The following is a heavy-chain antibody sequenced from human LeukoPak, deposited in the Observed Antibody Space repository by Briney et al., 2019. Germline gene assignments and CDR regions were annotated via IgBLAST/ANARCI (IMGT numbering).Heavy chain of an antibody. CDR3: VRGGAYGSGAYSYYYHYYYMDV. D-gene: IGHD3-10*01. CDR1: GGSFSGYF. CDR2: ITESGSA. V-gene: IGHV4-34*01. Sequence: SETLSLTCAVYGGSFSGYFWTWIRQPPGKGPEWIGEITESGSANYNPSLQSRVTMSVDTSKKQFSLRLTSVTAADTAVYYCVRGGAYGSGAYSYYYHYYYMDVWGKGTTVTVSS. J-gene: IGHJ6*03.